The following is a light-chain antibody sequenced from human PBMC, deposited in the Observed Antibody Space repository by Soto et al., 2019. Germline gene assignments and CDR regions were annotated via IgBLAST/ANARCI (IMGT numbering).Light chain of an antibody. V-gene: IGKV1-5*03. CDR3: QHYNSYSIT. J-gene: IGKJ5*01. CDR1: QSISSW. Sequence: DIQMTQSPSTLSASVGDRVTITCRASQSISSWLAWYQQKPGKAPKLLIYKASSLESGVPSRFSGSGSGTEFPLPISRLQPDAFAAYYCQHYNSYSITFGQGTRLEMK. CDR2: KAS.